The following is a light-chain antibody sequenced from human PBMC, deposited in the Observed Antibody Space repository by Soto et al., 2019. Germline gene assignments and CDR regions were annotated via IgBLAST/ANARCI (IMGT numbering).Light chain of an antibody. CDR1: QSVSTR. CDR2: DAS. Sequence: ILVTHSPASLFTSIYDILTIIFRASQSVSTRLAWYQQKPGKAPKVLIYDASSWAGGVPSRFTGSGSGTEFTLTINSLQPDDLATYYCQQYSSYWRFGEGTKVDIK. J-gene: IGKJ1*01. CDR3: QQYSSYWR. V-gene: IGKV1-5*02.